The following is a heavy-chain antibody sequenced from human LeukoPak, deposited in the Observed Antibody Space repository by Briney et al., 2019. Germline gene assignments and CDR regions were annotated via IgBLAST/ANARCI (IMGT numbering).Heavy chain of an antibody. Sequence: GGSLRLSCAASGFTFSSYAVSWVRQAPGKGMEWISSMSGGGGVTYYADSVKGRFTVSRDNSKNTLYLQMNSLRAEDTAVYYCAKDPRVATIEIFDYWGQGTLVTVSS. V-gene: IGHV3-23*01. CDR3: AKDPRVATIEIFDY. CDR1: GFTFSSYA. D-gene: IGHD5-12*01. CDR2: MSGGGGVT. J-gene: IGHJ4*02.